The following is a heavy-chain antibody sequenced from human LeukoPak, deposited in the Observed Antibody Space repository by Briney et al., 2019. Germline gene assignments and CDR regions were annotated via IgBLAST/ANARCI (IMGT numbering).Heavy chain of an antibody. Sequence: PGGSLRLSCAASGFTFSDYYMSWIRQAPGKGLEWVSYISSSGSTIYYADSVKGRFTISRGNAKNSLYLQMNSLRAEDTAVYYCARDGHQLLSFYMDVWGKGTTVTVSS. CDR3: ARDGHQLLSFYMDV. J-gene: IGHJ6*03. V-gene: IGHV3-11*04. D-gene: IGHD2-2*01. CDR1: GFTFSDYY. CDR2: ISSSGSTI.